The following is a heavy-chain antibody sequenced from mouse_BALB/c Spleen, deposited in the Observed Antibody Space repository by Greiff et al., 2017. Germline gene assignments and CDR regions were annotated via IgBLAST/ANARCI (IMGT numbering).Heavy chain of an antibody. CDR1: GYTFSSYW. CDR2: ILPGSGST. D-gene: IGHD1-1*01. CDR3: ARRGTVVEGAWFAY. Sequence: QVQLKESGAELMKPGASVKISCKATGYTFSSYWIEWVKQRPGHGLEWIGEILPGSGSTNYNEKFKGKATFTADTSSNTAYMQLSSLTSEDSAVYYCARRGTVVEGAWFAYWGQGTLVTVSA. V-gene: IGHV1-9*01. J-gene: IGHJ3*01.